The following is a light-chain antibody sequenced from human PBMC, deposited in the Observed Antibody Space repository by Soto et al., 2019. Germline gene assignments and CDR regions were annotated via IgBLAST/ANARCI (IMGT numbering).Light chain of an antibody. V-gene: IGKV3-20*01. CDR1: QSVSSSY. CDR2: GAS. CDR3: QQYGSAPPRYT. J-gene: IGKJ2*01. Sequence: EMVLTQSPGTLSLSPGERATLSCRASQSVSSSYLAWYQQKPGQAPRLLIYGASSRATGIPDRFSGSGSGTDFTLIISRLEPEDFAVYYCQQYGSAPPRYTFGQGTKLEIK.